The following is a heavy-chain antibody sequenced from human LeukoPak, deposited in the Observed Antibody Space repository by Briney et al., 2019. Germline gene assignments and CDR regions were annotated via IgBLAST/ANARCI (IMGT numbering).Heavy chain of an antibody. V-gene: IGHV1-18*01. Sequence: ASVKVSCKASGYTFTSYGISWVRQAPGQGLEWMRWISAYNGNTNYAQKLQGRVTMTTDTSTSTAYMELRSLRSDDTAVYYCARGLTGYYKTPLDYWGQGTLVTVSS. J-gene: IGHJ4*02. D-gene: IGHD3-9*01. CDR2: ISAYNGNT. CDR1: GYTFTSYG. CDR3: ARGLTGYYKTPLDY.